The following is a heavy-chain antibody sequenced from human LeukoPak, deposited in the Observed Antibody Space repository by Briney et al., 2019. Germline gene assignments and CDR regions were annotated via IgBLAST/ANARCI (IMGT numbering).Heavy chain of an antibody. V-gene: IGHV4-61*01. J-gene: IGHJ4*02. CDR2: IYYSGST. D-gene: IGHD6-19*01. CDR3: ARDGWSLNYFDY. CDR1: GGSISSGSYY. Sequence: PSETLSLTCTVSGGSISSGSYYWSWIRQPPGKGLEWIGYIYYSGSTNYNPSLKSRVTISVDTSKNQFPLKLSSVTAADTAVYYCARDGWSLNYFDYWGQGTLVTVSS.